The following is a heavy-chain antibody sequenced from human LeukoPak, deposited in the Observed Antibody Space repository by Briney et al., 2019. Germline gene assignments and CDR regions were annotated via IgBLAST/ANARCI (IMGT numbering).Heavy chain of an antibody. Sequence: ASVNVSCKSSGYTFTNFYMHWVRQAPGQGLEWMGVIDPSAGSTTYAQKFQGRVNMTRDTATSTVYMELSSLRSEDTAVYYCARAHYASSNIKVPFDVWGKGTTVTVSS. CDR3: ARAHYASSNIKVPFDV. CDR1: GYTFTNFY. J-gene: IGHJ6*04. D-gene: IGHD3-22*01. V-gene: IGHV1-46*01. CDR2: IDPSAGST.